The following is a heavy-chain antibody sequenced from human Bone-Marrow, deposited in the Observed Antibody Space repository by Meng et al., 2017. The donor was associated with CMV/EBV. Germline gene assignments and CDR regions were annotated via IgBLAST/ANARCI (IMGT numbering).Heavy chain of an antibody. CDR1: GGTFSSYA. Sequence: SVKVSCKASGGTFSSYAISWVRQAPGQGLEWMGGIIPIFGTANYAQKFQGRVTMTEDTSTDTAYMELSSLRSEDTAVYYCATDLRQGVRAYYYYYGMDVWGQGTTVTVSS. J-gene: IGHJ6*02. V-gene: IGHV1-69*06. CDR2: IIPIFGTA. D-gene: IGHD3-10*01. CDR3: ATDLRQGVRAYYYYYGMDV.